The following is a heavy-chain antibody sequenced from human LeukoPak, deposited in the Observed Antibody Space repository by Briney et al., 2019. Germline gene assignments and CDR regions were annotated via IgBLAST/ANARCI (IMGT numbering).Heavy chain of an antibody. CDR2: IWYDGSNK. CDR1: GFTFSSYG. J-gene: IGHJ4*02. Sequence: PGRSLRLSCAASGFTFSSYGMHWVRQAPGKGLEWVAVIWYDGSNKYYADSVKGRFTISRDNSKNTLYLQMNSQRAEDTAVYYCARDDGYGDFFFDYWGQGTLVTVSS. V-gene: IGHV3-33*01. CDR3: ARDDGYGDFFFDY. D-gene: IGHD4-17*01.